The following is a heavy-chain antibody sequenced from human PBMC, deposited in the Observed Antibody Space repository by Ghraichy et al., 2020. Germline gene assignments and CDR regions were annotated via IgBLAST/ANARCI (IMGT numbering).Heavy chain of an antibody. Sequence: AGSLRLSCAVSDFSVSRYYVGWVRQAPGKGLEWISVIYGRGNTYYADSLKDRFIVSRDNSKNTLHLQISSLRAEDTALYFCAGGNWVFDFWGQGTLVTVSS. D-gene: IGHD1-1*01. V-gene: IGHV3-66*01. CDR2: IYGRGNT. CDR3: AGGNWVFDF. J-gene: IGHJ4*02. CDR1: DFSVSRYY.